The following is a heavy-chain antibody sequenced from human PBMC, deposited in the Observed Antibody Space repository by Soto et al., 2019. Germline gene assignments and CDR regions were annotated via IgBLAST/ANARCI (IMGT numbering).Heavy chain of an antibody. J-gene: IGHJ6*02. Sequence: GGSLRLSCAASGFTFSSYAMHWVRQAPGKGLEWVAVISYDGSNKYYADSVKGRFTISRDNSKNTLYLQMNSLRAGDTAVYYCARSVNLVLRYLYYYYGMDVWGQGTTVTVSS. D-gene: IGHD3-9*01. CDR1: GFTFSSYA. V-gene: IGHV3-30-3*01. CDR3: ARSVNLVLRYLYYYYGMDV. CDR2: ISYDGSNK.